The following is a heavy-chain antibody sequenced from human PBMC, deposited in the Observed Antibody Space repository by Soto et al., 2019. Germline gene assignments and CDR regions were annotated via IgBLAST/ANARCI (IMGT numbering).Heavy chain of an antibody. CDR1: GFTFSSYS. V-gene: IGHV3-48*01. J-gene: IGHJ5*02. D-gene: IGHD2-15*01. CDR3: AKDPSYCSGGSCNWFDP. CDR2: ISSSRSTI. Sequence: PGGSLRLSCAASGFTFSSYSMNWVRQAPGKGLEWVSYISSSRSTIYYADSVKGRFTISRDNSKNTLYLQMNSLRAEDTAVYYCAKDPSYCSGGSCNWFDPWGQGTLVTVSS.